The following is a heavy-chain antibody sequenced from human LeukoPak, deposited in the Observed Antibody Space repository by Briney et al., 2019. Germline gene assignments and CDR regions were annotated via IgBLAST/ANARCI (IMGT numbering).Heavy chain of an antibody. D-gene: IGHD5-12*01. CDR1: GGTFISYA. V-gene: IGHV1-69*06. Sequence: SVKVSCKASGGTFISYAISWVRQAPGQGLEWMGGIIPIFGTANYAQKFQGRVTITADKSTSTAYMELSSLRSEDTAVYYCARMGVGWLRYNYFDYWGQGNLVTVSS. J-gene: IGHJ4*02. CDR3: ARMGVGWLRYNYFDY. CDR2: IIPIFGTA.